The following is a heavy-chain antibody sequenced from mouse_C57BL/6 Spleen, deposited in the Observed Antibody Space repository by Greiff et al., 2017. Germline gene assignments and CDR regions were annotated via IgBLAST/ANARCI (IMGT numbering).Heavy chain of an antibody. J-gene: IGHJ2*01. D-gene: IGHD1-1*01. Sequence: VQLQQSGAELVKPGASVKLSCTASGFNIKDYYMHWVKQRTEQGLEWIGRIDPEVGETKYAPKFQGKATITADTSSNTAYLQLSSLTSEDTAVYYCARLTTVVAHLDYWGQGTTLTVSA. CDR3: ARLTTVVAHLDY. V-gene: IGHV14-2*01. CDR2: IDPEVGET. CDR1: GFNIKDYY.